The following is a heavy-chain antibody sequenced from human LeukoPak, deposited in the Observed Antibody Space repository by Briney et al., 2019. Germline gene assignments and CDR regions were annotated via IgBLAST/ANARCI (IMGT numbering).Heavy chain of an antibody. CDR2: LHENGDT. CDR1: GGSISGYY. Sequence: SETLSLTCSVSGGSISGYYWTWIRQSPGKGLEWIAYLHENGDTNYNPSLKSRVTISVDTSKNQFSLKLSSVTAADTAVYYCARGPYGSGSYGPFDYWGQGTLVTVSS. J-gene: IGHJ4*02. V-gene: IGHV4-59*01. D-gene: IGHD3-10*01. CDR3: ARGPYGSGSYGPFDY.